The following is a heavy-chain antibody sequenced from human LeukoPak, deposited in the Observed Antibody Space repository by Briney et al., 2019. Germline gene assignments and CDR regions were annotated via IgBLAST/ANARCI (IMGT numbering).Heavy chain of an antibody. J-gene: IGHJ4*02. CDR1: GGSISTYY. V-gene: IGHV4-4*08. Sequence: SETLSLTCTVSGGSISTYYWNWIRQPPGKGLEWIVYIYHSGSTYYNPSLKSRVTISVDTSKNQFSLKLSSVTAADTAVYYCARAADWLLDYWGQGTLVTVSS. CDR2: IYHSGST. D-gene: IGHD3-9*01. CDR3: ARAADWLLDY.